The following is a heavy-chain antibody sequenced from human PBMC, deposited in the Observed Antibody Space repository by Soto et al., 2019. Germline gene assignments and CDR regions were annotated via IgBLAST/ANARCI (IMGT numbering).Heavy chain of an antibody. CDR3: ARMYSSCSGWFHP. CDR2: FYSSGSI. CDR1: GYFIGAGGYY. D-gene: IGHD6-19*01. V-gene: IGHV4-31*02. J-gene: IGHJ5*02. Sequence: SETLSLTCFVSGYFIGAGGYYWSWIRHHPGKGLEWIGSFYSSGSIIYNPSLRSRVSMSGDMSTNQFSMRLASVTAAYTSRYYCARMYSSCSGWFHPWGQGTLVTVSS.